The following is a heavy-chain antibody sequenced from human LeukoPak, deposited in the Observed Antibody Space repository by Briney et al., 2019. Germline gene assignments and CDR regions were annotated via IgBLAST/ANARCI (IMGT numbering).Heavy chain of an antibody. V-gene: IGHV3-23*01. J-gene: IGHJ3*02. CDR2: ISGRGSST. Sequence: GRSLRLSCAASGFTFSSYGMSWVRQAPGKGLEWVSAISGRGSSTYYADSVKGRFTISRDNSKNTLYLQMNSLRAEDTAVYYCAKDHWVAVAEMDGAFDIWGQGTMVTVSS. CDR3: AKDHWVAVAEMDGAFDI. D-gene: IGHD6-19*01. CDR1: GFTFSSYG.